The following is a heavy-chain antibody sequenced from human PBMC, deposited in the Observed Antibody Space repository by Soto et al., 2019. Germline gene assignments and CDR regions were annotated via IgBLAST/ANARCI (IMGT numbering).Heavy chain of an antibody. J-gene: IGHJ4*02. Sequence: QVQLVQSGAEVKKPGSSVKVSCKASGGTFSSYAISWVRQAPGQGLEWMGGIIPIFGTANYAQKFQGRVTXXAXEXTSTAYMELSSLRSEDTAVYYCARAVGWVAAAANDYWGQGTLVTVSS. V-gene: IGHV1-69*12. D-gene: IGHD2-15*01. CDR2: IIPIFGTA. CDR3: ARAVGWVAAAANDY. CDR1: GGTFSSYA.